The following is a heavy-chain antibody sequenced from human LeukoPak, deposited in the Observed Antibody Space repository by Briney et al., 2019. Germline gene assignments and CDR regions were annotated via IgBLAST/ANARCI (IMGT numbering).Heavy chain of an antibody. Sequence: SETLSLTCTVSDGSISSYYWSWIRQPPGKGLEWIGYIYYSGSTNYNPSLKSRVTISVDMSKNQFSLRLSSVTAADTAVYYCARMRSGHYYHFDYWGQGTLVTVSS. CDR2: IYYSGST. CDR3: ARMRSGHYYHFDY. CDR1: DGSISSYY. V-gene: IGHV4-59*01. J-gene: IGHJ4*02. D-gene: IGHD3-22*01.